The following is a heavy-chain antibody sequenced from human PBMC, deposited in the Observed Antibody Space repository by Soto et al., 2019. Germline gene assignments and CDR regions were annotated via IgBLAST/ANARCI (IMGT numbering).Heavy chain of an antibody. CDR1: GYTFTGYY. J-gene: IGHJ6*02. D-gene: IGHD3-22*01. CDR3: ARASYYYDSSGSESHGMDV. CDR2: INPNSGGT. Sequence: ASVKVSCKASGYTFTGYYMHWVRQAPGQGLEWMGWINPNSGGTNYAQKFQGWVTMTRDTSISTAYMELSRLRSDDTAVYYCARASYYYDSSGSESHGMDVWGQGTTVTVSS. V-gene: IGHV1-2*04.